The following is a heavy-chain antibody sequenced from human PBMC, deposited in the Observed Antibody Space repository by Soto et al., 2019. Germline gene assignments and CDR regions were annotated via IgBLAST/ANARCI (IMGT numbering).Heavy chain of an antibody. Sequence: EVQLVESGGGLVQPGGSLRLSCAGSGFTLSDNYMDWVRQAPGKGLEWVGRTRNKANRYTTEYAASVKGRFTVSRDESMNSLRLQMNSLKTEDTAVYYCVRTSHYGSGTWNFDFWGQGTVVTVSS. CDR3: VRTSHYGSGTWNFDF. V-gene: IGHV3-72*01. CDR1: GFTLSDNY. CDR2: TRNKANRYTT. J-gene: IGHJ4*02. D-gene: IGHD3-10*01.